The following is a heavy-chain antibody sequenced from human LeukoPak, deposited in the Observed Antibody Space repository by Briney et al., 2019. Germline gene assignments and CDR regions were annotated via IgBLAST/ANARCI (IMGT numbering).Heavy chain of an antibody. J-gene: IGHJ4*02. CDR3: ARPVTTVGFDY. V-gene: IGHV1-18*01. D-gene: IGHD4-23*01. CDR1: GYTFTSYD. CDR2: ISGYNGHT. Sequence: ASVKVSCKASGYTFTSYDINWVRQAPGQGLEWMGWISGYNGHTNYAQKLQGRVTMTTDTSTSTAYMELRSLRSDDTAVYYCARPVTTVGFDYWGQGTLVTVSS.